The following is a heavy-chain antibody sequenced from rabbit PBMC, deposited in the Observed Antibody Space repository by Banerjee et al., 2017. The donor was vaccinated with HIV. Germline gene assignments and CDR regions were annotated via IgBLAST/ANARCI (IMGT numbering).Heavy chain of an antibody. J-gene: IGHJ4*01. Sequence: QLEETGGGLVQPGGSLTLSCKASGFDFSSYYMSWVRQAPGKGLEWIGYIDPVFGSTYYASWVNGRFTISSHNAQNTLYLQLNSLTAADTATYFCARDRPYASSSTYYYFNLWGPGTLVTVS. D-gene: IGHD1-1*01. V-gene: IGHV1S7*01. CDR3: ARDRPYASSSTYYYFNL. CDR1: GFDFSSYY. CDR2: IDPVFGST.